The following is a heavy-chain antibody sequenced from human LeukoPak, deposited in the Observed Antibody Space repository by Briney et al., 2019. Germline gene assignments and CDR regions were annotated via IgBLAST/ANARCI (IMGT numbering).Heavy chain of an antibody. Sequence: HSETLSLTCTFSGASISSYYWSWIRQPPRKGLEWSGHIFYSGSTSYNPSLQSRVYISVERSNNQPSLKLTSVTAADTAVYYCAKSPVRPKYHDDTTVHYYYMDVWGKGTTVTVSS. D-gene: IGHD3-22*01. CDR2: IFYSGST. CDR3: AKSPVRPKYHDDTTVHYYYMDV. V-gene: IGHV4-59*01. J-gene: IGHJ6*03. CDR1: GASISSYY.